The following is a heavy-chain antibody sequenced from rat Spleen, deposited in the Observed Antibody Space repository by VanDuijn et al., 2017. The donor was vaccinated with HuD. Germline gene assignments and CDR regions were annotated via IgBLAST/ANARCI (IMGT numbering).Heavy chain of an antibody. V-gene: IGHV5-7*01. J-gene: IGHJ3*01. CDR2: ISYDGRTT. CDR3: TRHDNMGTANWFAY. CDR1: GFTFSHYD. D-gene: IGHD1-5*01. Sequence: EVQLVESDGGLVQPGRSMKLSCAASGFTFSHYDMAWVRQAPKKGLEWVATISYDGRTTNHRDSVKGRFTISRDNAKSTLDLQMDSLRSEDTATYYCTRHDNMGTANWFAYWGQGTLVTVSS.